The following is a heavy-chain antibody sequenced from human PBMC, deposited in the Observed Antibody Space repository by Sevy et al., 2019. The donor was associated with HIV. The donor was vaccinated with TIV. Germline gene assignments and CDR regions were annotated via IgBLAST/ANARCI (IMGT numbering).Heavy chain of an antibody. D-gene: IGHD3-3*01. CDR3: AKLLAASTIYYYGMDV. V-gene: IGHV3-23*01. Sequence: GGSLRLSCAASGFTFSSYAMSWVRQAPGKGLEWVSAISGSGGSTYYADSVKGRFTISRDNSKNTLYLQMNSLRAEDTAVYYCAKLLAASTIYYYGMDVWGQGTTVTDSS. CDR2: ISGSGGST. J-gene: IGHJ6*02. CDR1: GFTFSSYA.